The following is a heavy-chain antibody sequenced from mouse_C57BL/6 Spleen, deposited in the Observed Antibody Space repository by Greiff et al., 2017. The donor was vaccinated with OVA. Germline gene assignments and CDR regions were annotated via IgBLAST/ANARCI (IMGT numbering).Heavy chain of an antibody. CDR3: ARDGTVVGDWYFDV. CDR1: GFTFSDYY. J-gene: IGHJ1*03. Sequence: DVKLVESEGGLVQPGSSMKLSCTASGFTFSDYYMAWVRQVPEKGLEWVANINYDGSSTYYLDSLKSRFIISRDNAKNILYLQMSSLKSEDTATYYGARDGTVVGDWYFDVWGTGTTVTVSS. CDR2: INYDGSST. D-gene: IGHD1-1*01. V-gene: IGHV5-16*01.